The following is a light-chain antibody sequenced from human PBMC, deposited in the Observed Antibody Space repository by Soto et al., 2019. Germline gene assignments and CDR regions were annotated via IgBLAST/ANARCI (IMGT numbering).Light chain of an antibody. V-gene: IGLV4-69*01. CDR3: QTWGTGIVI. CDR1: SGHSNYA. J-gene: IGLJ2*01. CDR2: LNRDGSH. Sequence: QPVLTQSPSASASLGASVKLTCTLSSGHSNYAIAWHQQQPEKGPRYLMKLNRDGSHSKGDGIPNRFSGSCSGAERYLTISSLQSEDEADYYCQTWGTGIVIFGGGTNLTVL.